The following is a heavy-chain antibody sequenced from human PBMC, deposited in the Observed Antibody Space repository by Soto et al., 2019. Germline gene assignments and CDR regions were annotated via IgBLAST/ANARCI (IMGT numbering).Heavy chain of an antibody. D-gene: IGHD1-1*01. V-gene: IGHV1-46*01. CDR1: GYTFTRYN. Sequence: QVQLVQSGAEVKKAGASVKVSCTASGYTFTRYNMHWVRQAPGQGLEWMGRINPTGGSTNYAQKFQGRVIVTTDTSTRTVYMELTSLTSEDTAVYYCARGHDQKQEEQGPWFDPWGPGTLVTVSS. CDR2: INPTGGST. CDR3: ARGHDQKQEEQGPWFDP. J-gene: IGHJ5*02.